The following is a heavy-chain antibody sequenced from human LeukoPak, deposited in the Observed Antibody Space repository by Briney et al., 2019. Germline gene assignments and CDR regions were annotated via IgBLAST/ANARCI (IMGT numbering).Heavy chain of an antibody. V-gene: IGHV1-8*01. D-gene: IGHD1-26*01. CDR1: GYTFTSYD. Sequence: ASVKVSCKASGYTFTSYDINWVRQATGQGLEWMGWMNPNSGNTGYAQKFQGRVTMTRNTSISTAYMELSSLRSEDTAVYYCARDQMGATYGIGYYYMDVWGKGTTVTISS. CDR2: MNPNSGNT. J-gene: IGHJ6*03. CDR3: ARDQMGATYGIGYYYMDV.